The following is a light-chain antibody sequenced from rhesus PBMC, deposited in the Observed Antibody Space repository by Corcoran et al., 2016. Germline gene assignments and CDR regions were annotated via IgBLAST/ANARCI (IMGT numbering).Light chain of an antibody. CDR2: FAS. CDR3: HQHSGYPVT. CDR1: QDITNY. V-gene: IGKV1S14*01. Sequence: DIQMTQSPSSLSASIGDTVTISCRASQDITNYLAWYQQKPGKAPKPLIYFASNLESGVPSRFTGSGAWTDFTLTISSLQPEDFATYYCHQHSGYPVTFGGGTKV. J-gene: IGKJ4*01.